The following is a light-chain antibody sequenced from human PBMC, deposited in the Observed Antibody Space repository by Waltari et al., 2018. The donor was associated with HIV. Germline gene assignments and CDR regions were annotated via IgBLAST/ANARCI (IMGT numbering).Light chain of an antibody. CDR2: DVN. V-gene: IGLV2-11*01. Sequence: QSALTQPRSVSGSPGQPVTISCTGTSSDVGGYNYVSWYQQHPGKAPKLMIYDVNKRPAGGPDRFACSKSGNTASLTISGLQTEDEADYYCYSYAGSYTSVFGTGTTVTVL. CDR1: SSDVGGYNY. J-gene: IGLJ1*01. CDR3: YSYAGSYTSV.